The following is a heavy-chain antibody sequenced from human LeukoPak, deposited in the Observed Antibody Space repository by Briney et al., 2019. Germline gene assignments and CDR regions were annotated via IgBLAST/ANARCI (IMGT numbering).Heavy chain of an antibody. Sequence: GGSLRLSCTTSGFTFGDYAMTWVRQAPGKGLEGIGFIRSKPYGGTTDYAASVKGRFIISRDDSKSIAYLQMNSLQTEDTAVYYCAIQMTTGRRSYYFDYWGQGPLVTVSS. D-gene: IGHD4-11*01. V-gene: IGHV3-49*04. CDR1: GFTFGDYA. CDR3: AIQMTTGRRSYYFDY. CDR2: IRSKPYGGTT. J-gene: IGHJ4*02.